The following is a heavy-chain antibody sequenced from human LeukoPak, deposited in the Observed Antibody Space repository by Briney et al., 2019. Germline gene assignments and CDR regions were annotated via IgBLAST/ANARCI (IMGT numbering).Heavy chain of an antibody. J-gene: IGHJ6*02. Sequence: PGGSLRLSCAASGFTFSHYWMSWVRQAPGKGLEWVANIKQDGSEMHYVDSVKGRSTISRDNANNSLYLQMNSLRAEDTAVYYCATSWGPDTSAFRWGRDGMDVWGQGTTVIVS. V-gene: IGHV3-7*03. CDR2: IKQDGSEM. CDR1: GFTFSHYW. CDR3: ATSWGPDTSAFRWGRDGMDV. D-gene: IGHD3-16*01.